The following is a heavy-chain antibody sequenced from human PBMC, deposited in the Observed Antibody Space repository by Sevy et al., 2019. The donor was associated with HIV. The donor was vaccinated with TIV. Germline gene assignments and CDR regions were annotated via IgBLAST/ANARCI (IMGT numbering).Heavy chain of an antibody. CDR1: GYAFSNYG. J-gene: IGHJ4*02. D-gene: IGHD2-21*02. V-gene: IGHV1-18*01. CDR3: ARERGKYGDSRFDY. CDR2: ISGFNGNK. Sequence: ASVQVSCKTSGYAFSNYGIVWVRQAPGQGLEWLGWISGFNGNKHYAEKFQDRVSMTIDTATDTFYMDLRSLTSDDTGVYYCARERGKYGDSRFDYWGQGTLVTVSS.